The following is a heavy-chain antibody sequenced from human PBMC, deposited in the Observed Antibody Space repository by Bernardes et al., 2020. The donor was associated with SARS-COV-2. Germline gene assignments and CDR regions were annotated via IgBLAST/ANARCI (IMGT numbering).Heavy chain of an antibody. Sequence: SETLSLTCAVSGDSVSSASYYWGWIRQPPGKGLEWMGSIFYDGSTHYSPSLQSRVTISVEMSKNQFSLKLSSVTAADTAVYYCAGSSCGIDCYIGGLRSWDYGMDVWGQGTTVTVSS. CDR1: GDSVSSASYY. D-gene: IGHD2-21*01. J-gene: IGHJ6*02. CDR3: AGSSCGIDCYIGGLRSWDYGMDV. V-gene: IGHV4-39*01. CDR2: IFYDGST.